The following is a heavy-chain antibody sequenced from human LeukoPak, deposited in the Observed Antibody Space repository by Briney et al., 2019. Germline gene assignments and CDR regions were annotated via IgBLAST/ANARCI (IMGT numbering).Heavy chain of an antibody. CDR2: ISSSSSYI. CDR1: GFTFSSYS. CDR3: ARGDIVATLNYYYYYMDV. J-gene: IGHJ6*03. D-gene: IGHD5-12*01. V-gene: IGHV3-21*01. Sequence: PGGSLRLSCAASGFTFSSYSMNWVRQAPGKGLEWVSSISSSSSYIYYADSVKGRFTISRDNAKNSLYLQMNSLRAEDTAVYYCARGDIVATLNYYYYYMDVWGKGTTVTVSS.